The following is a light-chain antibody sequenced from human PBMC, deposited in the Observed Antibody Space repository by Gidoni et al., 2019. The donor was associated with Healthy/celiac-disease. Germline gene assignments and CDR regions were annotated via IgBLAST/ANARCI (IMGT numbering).Light chain of an antibody. J-gene: IGKJ4*01. CDR1: QSVSSN. Sequence: EIVMTQSPATLSVSPGERATLSCRASQSVSSNLDWYQQKPGQAPRLLIYGASNRATGIPARFSGSGSGTEFTLTISSLQSEDVAVYYCQQYNNWPPLTFGGGTKVEIK. CDR2: GAS. CDR3: QQYNNWPPLT. V-gene: IGKV3-15*01.